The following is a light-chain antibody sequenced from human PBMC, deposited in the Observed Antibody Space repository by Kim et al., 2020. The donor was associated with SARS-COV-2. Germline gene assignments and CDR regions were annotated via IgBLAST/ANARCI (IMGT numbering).Light chain of an antibody. Sequence: QSALTQPASVSGSPGQSVTISCTGTSSDVGGHNYVSWYQQHPGKAPKLIIYDVSYRPSGVSDRFSGSKSGNTASLTMSGLQAEDEADYYCSSYTSSSTWVFGGGTKLTVL. V-gene: IGLV2-14*03. CDR2: DVS. J-gene: IGLJ3*02. CDR1: SSDVGGHNY. CDR3: SSYTSSSTWV.